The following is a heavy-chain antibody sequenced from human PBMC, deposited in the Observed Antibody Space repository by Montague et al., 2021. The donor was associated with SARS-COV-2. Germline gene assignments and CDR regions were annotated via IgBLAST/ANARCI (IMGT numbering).Heavy chain of an antibody. Sequence: SETLSLICTVSGGSVSSRSYYWGWIRQPPGKGLGWIGSIYYSGSTHYNPSLKSRVTISVDTSKNQFSLKLSSVTAADTAVYYCARRGDYGGPRFDYWGQGTLVTVSS. CDR2: IYYSGST. CDR3: ARRGDYGGPRFDY. J-gene: IGHJ4*02. D-gene: IGHD4-23*01. V-gene: IGHV4-39*01. CDR1: GGSVSSRSYY.